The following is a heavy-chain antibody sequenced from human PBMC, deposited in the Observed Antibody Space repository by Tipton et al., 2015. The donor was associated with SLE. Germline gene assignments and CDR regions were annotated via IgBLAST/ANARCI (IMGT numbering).Heavy chain of an antibody. D-gene: IGHD3-10*01. V-gene: IGHV4-39*07. CDR3: ARRGRSAWFPGV. J-gene: IGHJ4*02. CDR2: ISSSGST. Sequence: TLSLTCNVSGGSINSSTSFWAWIRQSPGKGLEWIASISSSGSTDHNPSLRSRVSISLDTSKNQFSLRLTSATAADTAVYYCARRGRSAWFPGVWGQGTLVTVSS. CDR1: GGSINSSTSF.